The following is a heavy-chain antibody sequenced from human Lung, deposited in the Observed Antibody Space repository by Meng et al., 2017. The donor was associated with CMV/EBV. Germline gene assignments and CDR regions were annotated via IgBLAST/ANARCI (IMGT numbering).Heavy chain of an antibody. J-gene: IGHJ2*01. Sequence: GEXXKISCAASGFRFSRYRMHWVRQAPGKGLVWVSGMNSDGSIKTYADPVKGRFTISRDNVRNTLYLQMNNLRAEDTAVYYCARVGDCSNGVCYWYFDLWGRGXLVTVSS. CDR1: GFRFSRYR. CDR2: MNSDGSIK. CDR3: ARVGDCSNGVCYWYFDL. V-gene: IGHV3-74*01. D-gene: IGHD2-8*01.